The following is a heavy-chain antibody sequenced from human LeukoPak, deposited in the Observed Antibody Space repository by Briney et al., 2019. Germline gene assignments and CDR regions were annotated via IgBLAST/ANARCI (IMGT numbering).Heavy chain of an antibody. CDR3: ARRPDIDAFDI. D-gene: IGHD2-15*01. Sequence: GSSVKVSCKASGGTFSSYAIGWVRQAPGQGLEWMGGIIPIFGTANYAQKFQGRVTITADKSTSTAYMELTSLRSEDTAVYYCARRPDIDAFDIWGQGTMVTVSS. V-gene: IGHV1-69*06. CDR1: GGTFSSYA. CDR2: IIPIFGTA. J-gene: IGHJ3*02.